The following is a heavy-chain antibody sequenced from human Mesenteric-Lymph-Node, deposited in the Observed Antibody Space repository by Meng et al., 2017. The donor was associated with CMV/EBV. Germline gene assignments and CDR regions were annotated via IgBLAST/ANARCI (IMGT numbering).Heavy chain of an antibody. CDR1: GFTFATYW. CDR3: GRDDFIVGANTRGYYYYYYGVDV. Sequence: GGSLRLSCAASGFTFATYWMSWVRQAPGKGLEWVANIKQDGSEKNYADSVKGRFIISRDNAKNSLYLQMSSLTAEDTAVFYCGRDDFIVGANTRGYYYYYYGVDVWGRGTTVTVSS. V-gene: IGHV3-7*01. CDR2: IKQDGSEK. D-gene: IGHD1-26*01. J-gene: IGHJ6*02.